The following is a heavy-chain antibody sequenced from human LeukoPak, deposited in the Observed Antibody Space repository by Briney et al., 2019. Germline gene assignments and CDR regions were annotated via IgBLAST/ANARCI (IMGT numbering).Heavy chain of an antibody. CDR1: GYTFTSYD. D-gene: IGHD3-22*01. CDR3: ARYINYYDSSGYYYIGRGYYFDY. V-gene: IGHV1-8*01. Sequence: ASVKVSCKASGYTFTSYDINWVRQATGQGLEWMGWMNPNSGNTGYAQKFQGRVTMTRNTSISTAYMELSSLRSDDTAVYYCARYINYYDSSGYYYIGRGYYFDYWGQGTLVTVSS. CDR2: MNPNSGNT. J-gene: IGHJ4*02.